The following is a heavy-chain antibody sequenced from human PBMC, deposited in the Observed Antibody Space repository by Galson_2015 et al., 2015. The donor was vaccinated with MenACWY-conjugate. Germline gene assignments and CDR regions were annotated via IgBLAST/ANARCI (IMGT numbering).Heavy chain of an antibody. D-gene: IGHD2-15*01. J-gene: IGHJ4*02. Sequence: SLRLSCAASGFTFSSYRMHWVRQAPGKGLVWVSRINSDGGNTGYADSVKGRFTISRDNAKNTLYLQMNSLRADDTAVYYCAGVLGHCSGGSCHNFDSWGQGTLVTVSS. CDR3: AGVLGHCSGGSCHNFDS. CDR2: INSDGGNT. CDR1: GFTFSSYR. V-gene: IGHV3-74*01.